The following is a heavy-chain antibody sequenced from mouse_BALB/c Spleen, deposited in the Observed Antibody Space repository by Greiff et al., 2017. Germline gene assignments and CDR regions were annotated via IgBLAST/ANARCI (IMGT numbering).Heavy chain of an antibody. D-gene: IGHD2-4*01. Sequence: EVKVVESGGGLVQPGGSRKLSCAASGFTFRSFGMHWVRQAPEKGLEWVAYISSGSSTIYYADTVKGRFTISRDNPKNTLFLQMTSLRSEDTAMYYCARWSYDYGGAYWGQGTLVTVSA. V-gene: IGHV5-17*02. CDR3: ARWSYDYGGAY. CDR1: GFTFRSFG. J-gene: IGHJ3*01. CDR2: ISSGSSTI.